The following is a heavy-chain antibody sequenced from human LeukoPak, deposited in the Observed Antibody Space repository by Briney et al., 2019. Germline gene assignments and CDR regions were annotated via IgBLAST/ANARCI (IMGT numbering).Heavy chain of an antibody. D-gene: IGHD6-13*01. CDR3: VRVLGLTYSSSWYEDY. J-gene: IGHJ4*02. V-gene: IGHV1-18*01. CDR2: ISAYNGNT. CDR1: GYTFTSYG. Sequence: ASVKVSCKASGYTFTSYGISWVRQAPGQGLEWMGWISAYNGNTNYAQKLQGRVTMTTDTSTSTAYMELRSLRSDDTAVYYCVRVLGLTYSSSWYEDYWGQGTLVTVSS.